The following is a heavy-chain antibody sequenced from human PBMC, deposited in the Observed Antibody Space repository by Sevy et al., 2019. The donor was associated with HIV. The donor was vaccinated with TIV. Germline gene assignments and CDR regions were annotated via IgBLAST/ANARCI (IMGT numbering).Heavy chain of an antibody. J-gene: IGHJ2*01. V-gene: IGHV3-21*01. CDR1: GLTFSTYS. CDR2: ISSTSTYI. CDR3: AVEMTTITWYFDL. D-gene: IGHD4-4*01. Sequence: GGSLRLSCAASGLTFSTYSFNWVRQAPGKGLEWVSSISSTSTYIYYADSVKGRFTISRDNAKNSLYLQMNSLRAEDTAVYYCAVEMTTITWYFDLWGRGTLVTVSS.